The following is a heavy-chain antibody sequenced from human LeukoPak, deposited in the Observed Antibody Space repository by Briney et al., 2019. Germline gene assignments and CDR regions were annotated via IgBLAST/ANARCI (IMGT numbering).Heavy chain of an antibody. CDR1: GFTFSSYW. Sequence: GGSLRLSCAASGFTFSSYWMSWVRQAPGKGLEWVSYISSSGSTIYYADSVKGRFTISRDNAKNSLYLQMNSLRAEDTAVYYCARAGSRLLWFGEFYFDYWGQGTLVTVSS. J-gene: IGHJ4*02. V-gene: IGHV3-48*04. CDR3: ARAGSRLLWFGEFYFDY. D-gene: IGHD3-10*01. CDR2: ISSSGSTI.